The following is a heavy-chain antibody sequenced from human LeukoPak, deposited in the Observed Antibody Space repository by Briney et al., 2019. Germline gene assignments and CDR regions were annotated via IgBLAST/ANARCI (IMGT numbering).Heavy chain of an antibody. V-gene: IGHV4-34*01. CDR2: INHSGST. J-gene: IGHJ4*02. D-gene: IGHD3-3*01. CDR3: ATLGEYYDFWSGYYSHYFDY. CDR1: GGSFSGYY. Sequence: PSETLSLTCAVYGGSFSGYYWSWIRQPPGKGLEWIGEINHSGSTNYNPSLKSRVTISVDTSKNQFSLKLSSVTAADTAVYYCATLGEYYDFWSGYYSHYFDYWGQGTLVTVSS.